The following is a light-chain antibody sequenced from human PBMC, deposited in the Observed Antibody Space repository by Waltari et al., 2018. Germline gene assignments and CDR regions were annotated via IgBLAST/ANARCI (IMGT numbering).Light chain of an antibody. J-gene: IGKJ1*01. CDR3: QQYKNWPPWT. Sequence: EIMMTQSPATLSVSPGERATLSCRASQSINSHLAWYQQKPGQGPRPLIYGASTMATGIPARFSGSGTGTEFTLTISSMQSEDIAVYYCQQYKNWPPWTFGQGTKVEIK. V-gene: IGKV3-15*01. CDR1: QSINSH. CDR2: GAS.